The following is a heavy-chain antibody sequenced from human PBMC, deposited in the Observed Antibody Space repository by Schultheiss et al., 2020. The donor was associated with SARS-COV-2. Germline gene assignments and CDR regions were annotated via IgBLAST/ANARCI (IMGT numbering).Heavy chain of an antibody. CDR3: ARGVADIVVVPAAVDAFDI. Sequence: ASVKVSCKASGYTFTGYYMHWVRQAPGQGLEWMGWINPNSGGTNYAQKFQGRVTMTRDTSISTAYMELSRLRSDDTAVYYCARGVADIVVVPAAVDAFDIWGQGTMVT. CDR1: GYTFTGYY. D-gene: IGHD2-2*01. J-gene: IGHJ3*02. V-gene: IGHV1-2*02. CDR2: INPNSGGT.